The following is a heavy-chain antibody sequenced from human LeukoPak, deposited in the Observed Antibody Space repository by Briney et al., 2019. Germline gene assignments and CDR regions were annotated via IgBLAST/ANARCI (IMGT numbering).Heavy chain of an antibody. D-gene: IGHD3-9*01. V-gene: IGHV1-18*01. CDR1: GYTLTSYG. CDR2: ISAYNGNT. J-gene: IGHJ6*02. Sequence: ASVKVSCKASGYTLTSYGISWVRQAAGQERQWMGWISAYNGNTNYTQKLQGRVTMTTDTSTSTAYMELRRLRSDDTAVYYCARDRGLRYFDWFNYYGMDVWGQGTTVTVSS. CDR3: ARDRGLRYFDWFNYYGMDV.